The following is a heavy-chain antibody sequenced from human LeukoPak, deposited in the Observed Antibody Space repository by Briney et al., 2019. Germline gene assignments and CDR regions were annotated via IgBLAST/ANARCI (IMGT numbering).Heavy chain of an antibody. Sequence: RTSETLSLTCTVSGGSISSGGYYWSSIRQHPGKGLEWIGYIYYSGSTYYNPSLKSRVTISVDTSKNQFSLKLSSVTAADTAVYYCARASPITIFFFDYWGQGTLVTVSS. V-gene: IGHV4-31*03. CDR3: ARASPITIFFFDY. D-gene: IGHD3-3*01. J-gene: IGHJ4*02. CDR2: IYYSGST. CDR1: GGSISSGGYY.